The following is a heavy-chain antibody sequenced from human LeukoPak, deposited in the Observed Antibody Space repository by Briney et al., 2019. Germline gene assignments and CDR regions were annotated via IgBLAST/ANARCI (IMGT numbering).Heavy chain of an antibody. CDR2: MNPNSGNT. V-gene: IGHV1-8*01. CDR3: ARGPTGRYFDWLPEYYFDY. Sequence: ASVKVSCKASGYTFTSYDINWVRQATGQGLEWMGWMNPNSGNTGYAQKFQGRVTMTRNTSISTAYMELSSLRSEDTAVYYCARGPTGRYFDWLPEYYFDYWGQGTLVTVSS. CDR1: GYTFTSYD. J-gene: IGHJ4*02. D-gene: IGHD3-9*01.